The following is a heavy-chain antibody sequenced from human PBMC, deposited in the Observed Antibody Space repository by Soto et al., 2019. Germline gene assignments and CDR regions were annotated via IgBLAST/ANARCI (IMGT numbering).Heavy chain of an antibody. Sequence: QITLKESGPTLVKPTQTLTLTCTFSGFSLSTSGVGVGWIRQPPGKALEWLGLIYWDDDKRYSPSLKSRLTITKDNSKNQVVITMTDMDPVDTATYYCAHRHYWNGDFDYWGQGTLVTVSS. CDR1: GFSLSTSGVG. D-gene: IGHD1-1*01. V-gene: IGHV2-5*02. J-gene: IGHJ4*02. CDR3: AHRHYWNGDFDY. CDR2: IYWDDDK.